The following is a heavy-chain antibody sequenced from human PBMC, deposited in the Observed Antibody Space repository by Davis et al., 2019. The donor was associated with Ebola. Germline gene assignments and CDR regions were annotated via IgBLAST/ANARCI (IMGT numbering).Heavy chain of an antibody. CDR1: GFTFSSYS. J-gene: IGHJ4*02. V-gene: IGHV3-7*01. Sequence: GGSLRLSCAASGFTFSSYSMNWVRQAPGKGLEWVANIKQDGSEKYYVDSVKGRFTISRDNSKNTLYLQMNSLRAEDTAVYYCARDAGGIAAAEYVDYWGQGTLVTVSS. CDR3: ARDAGGIAAAEYVDY. D-gene: IGHD6-13*01. CDR2: IKQDGSEK.